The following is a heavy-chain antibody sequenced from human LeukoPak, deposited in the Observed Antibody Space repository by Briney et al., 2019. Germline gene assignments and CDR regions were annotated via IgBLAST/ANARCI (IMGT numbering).Heavy chain of an antibody. CDR1: GFTFSTYS. J-gene: IGHJ6*03. CDR2: INDNGDTT. Sequence: AGGSLRLSCAASGFTFSTYSMSWVRQTPEKGLEWVSVINDNGDTTFYADSVRGRFTISRDNSKNTLYLQMNSLRAEDTAVYYCAKESPRVYSSSWYVGYYYMDVWGKGTTVTVSS. CDR3: AKESPRVYSSSWYVGYYYMDV. V-gene: IGHV3-23*01. D-gene: IGHD6-13*01.